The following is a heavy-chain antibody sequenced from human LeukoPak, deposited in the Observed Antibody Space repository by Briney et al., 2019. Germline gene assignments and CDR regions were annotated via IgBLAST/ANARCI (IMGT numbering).Heavy chain of an antibody. CDR2: ISHLSVAI. J-gene: IGHJ6*02. Sequence: PGGSLRLSCAASGFTFSSYGMHWVRQAPGKGLEWVAYISHLSVAIYHADSVKGRFTISRDNAKNLLYLQMNSLRADDTAVYYCARDSGKGYSMDVWGQGTTVTVSS. V-gene: IGHV3-48*04. CDR3: ARDSGKGYSMDV. D-gene: IGHD4-23*01. CDR1: GFTFSSYG.